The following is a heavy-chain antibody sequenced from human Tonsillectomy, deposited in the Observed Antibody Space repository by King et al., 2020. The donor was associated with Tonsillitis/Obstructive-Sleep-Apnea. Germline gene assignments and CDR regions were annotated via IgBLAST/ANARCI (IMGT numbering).Heavy chain of an antibody. V-gene: IGHV3-30*18. CDR3: AKSVGYDFLTGSLDS. D-gene: IGHD3-9*01. CDR1: GFTFSSYG. J-gene: IGHJ4*02. Sequence: VQLVESGGGVVQPGGSLRLSCAASGFTFSSYGMHWVRQAPGKGLEWVAVISYDGTNKYYADSVKGRFTISRDNSKNTLYLQMNSLRAEDTAVFYCAKSVGYDFLTGSLDSWGQGTLVTVSS. CDR2: ISYDGTNK.